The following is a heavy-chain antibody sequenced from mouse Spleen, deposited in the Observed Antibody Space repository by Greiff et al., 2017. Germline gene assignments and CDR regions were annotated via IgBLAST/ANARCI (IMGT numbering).Heavy chain of an antibody. D-gene: IGHD2-10*01. J-gene: IGHJ3*01. V-gene: IGHV1S137*01. CDR3: ARRSSYYGNYAWFAY. CDR2: ISTYYGDA. CDR1: GYTFTDYA. Sequence: VKLVESGAELVRPGVSVKISCKGSGYTFTDYAMHWVKQSHAKSLEWIGVISTYYGDASYNQKFKGKATMTVDKSSSTAYMELARLTSEDSAIYYCARRSSYYGNYAWFAYWGQGTLVTVSA.